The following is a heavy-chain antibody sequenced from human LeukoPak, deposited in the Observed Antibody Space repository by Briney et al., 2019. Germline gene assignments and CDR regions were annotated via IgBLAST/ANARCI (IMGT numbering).Heavy chain of an antibody. Sequence: SGGSLRLSCAASGFTFSSYEMNWVRQAPGKGLEWVPYISSSGSTIYYADSVKGRFTISRDNAKNSLYLQMNSLRAEDTAVYYCARVLSYGDYGYYYYYMDVWGKGTTVTISS. V-gene: IGHV3-48*03. CDR3: ARVLSYGDYGYYYYYMDV. CDR2: ISSSGSTI. CDR1: GFTFSSYE. D-gene: IGHD4-17*01. J-gene: IGHJ6*03.